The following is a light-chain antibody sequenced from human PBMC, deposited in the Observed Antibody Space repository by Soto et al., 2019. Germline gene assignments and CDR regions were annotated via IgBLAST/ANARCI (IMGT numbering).Light chain of an antibody. CDR3: QQRDNGLT. CDR1: QSVDRY. J-gene: IGKJ4*01. V-gene: IGKV3-11*01. Sequence: EIVLTQSPATLSLSPGESATLSCRASQSVDRYLAWYQQKPGQAPRLLIFDASNRATGIPARFSGSGSGTDFTLTISSLESEDFAVYYCQQRDNGLTFGGGTKVEMK. CDR2: DAS.